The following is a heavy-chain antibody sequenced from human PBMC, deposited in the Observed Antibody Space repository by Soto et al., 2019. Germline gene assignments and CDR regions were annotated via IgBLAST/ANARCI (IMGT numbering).Heavy chain of an antibody. CDR3: TTGYYGSGSYYSHYAFDI. Sequence: PGGSLRLSRAASGFTFSNAWVSWVRQAPGKGLEWVGRIKSKTDGGTTDYAAPVKGRFTISRDDSKNTLYLQMNSLKTEDTAVYYCTTGYYGSGSYYSHYAFDIWGQGTMVTVSS. CDR2: IKSKTDGGTT. D-gene: IGHD3-10*01. V-gene: IGHV3-15*01. J-gene: IGHJ3*02. CDR1: GFTFSNAW.